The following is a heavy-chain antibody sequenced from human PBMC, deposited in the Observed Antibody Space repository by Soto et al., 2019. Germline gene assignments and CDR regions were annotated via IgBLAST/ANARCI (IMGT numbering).Heavy chain of an antibody. V-gene: IGHV4-59*01. J-gene: IGHJ4*02. D-gene: IGHD2-8*02. CDR2: VFSTGST. Sequence: SEPLSLTYSVSGDAIRDSYGTGILHSPVKELEWLGYVFSTGSTNYSPSLRRRLSMSVDTSKHEFSLRLSSVTAADTAVYFCARSVALPGAHIDYWSQAIQVTVSS. CDR1: GDAIRDSY. CDR3: ARSVALPGAHIDY.